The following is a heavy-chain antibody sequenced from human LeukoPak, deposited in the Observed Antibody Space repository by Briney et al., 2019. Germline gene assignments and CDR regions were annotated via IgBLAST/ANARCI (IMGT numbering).Heavy chain of an antibody. CDR3: ARRDTTMVLYFDY. Sequence: PSETLSLTCTVSGGSISSSTYYWGWIRQPPGKGLEWIGSIYYSGNTHYNPSLKSRVTISVDMSKNQFSLKLSSVTAADTAVYYCARRDTTMVLYFDYWGQGTLVTVSS. CDR2: IYYSGNT. V-gene: IGHV4-39*01. D-gene: IGHD5-18*01. CDR1: GGSISSSTYY. J-gene: IGHJ4*02.